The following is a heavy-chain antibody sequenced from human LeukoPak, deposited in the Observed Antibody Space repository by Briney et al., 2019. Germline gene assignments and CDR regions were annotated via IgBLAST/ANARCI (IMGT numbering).Heavy chain of an antibody. J-gene: IGHJ4*02. V-gene: IGHV3-30*02. D-gene: IGHD4-17*01. CDR1: GFTFSSYG. Sequence: GGSLRLSCAASGFTFSSYGMHWVRQAPGKGLEWVAVIWYDGSNKYYADSVKGRFTISRDNSKNTLYLQMNSLRAEDTAVYYCAKSSDYGDYYGYFDYWGQGTLVTVSS. CDR3: AKSSDYGDYYGYFDY. CDR2: IWYDGSNK.